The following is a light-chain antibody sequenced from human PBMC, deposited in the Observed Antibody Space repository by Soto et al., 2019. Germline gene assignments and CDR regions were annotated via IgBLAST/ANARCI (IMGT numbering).Light chain of an antibody. CDR2: GNS. Sequence: QPVLTQPPSVSGAPGQRVTISCTGSSSNIGAGYDVHWYQQLPGTAPKLLIYGNSSRPSGVPDRFSGSKSGTSASLAITGLQAEDEAYYYCQSYDSSLSGWVFGGGTQLTVL. CDR1: SSNIGAGYD. CDR3: QSYDSSLSGWV. J-gene: IGLJ7*01. V-gene: IGLV1-40*01.